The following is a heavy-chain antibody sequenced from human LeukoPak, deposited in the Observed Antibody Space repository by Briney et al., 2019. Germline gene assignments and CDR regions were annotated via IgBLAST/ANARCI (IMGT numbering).Heavy chain of an antibody. CDR3: AKVGGDSSYGWIDP. Sequence: SETLSLTCSVSGGSISSGTYYWSWIRQPAGKGLEWIGRIFTSGSTNYNPSLKSRVTISVDTSKNQLSLKLSSVTAADTAVYYCAKVGGDSSYGWIDPWGQGTLVTVSS. CDR1: GGSISSGTYY. D-gene: IGHD3-22*01. CDR2: IFTSGST. J-gene: IGHJ5*02. V-gene: IGHV4-61*02.